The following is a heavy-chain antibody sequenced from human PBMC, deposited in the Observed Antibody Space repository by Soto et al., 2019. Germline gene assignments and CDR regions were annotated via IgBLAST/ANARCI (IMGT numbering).Heavy chain of an antibody. CDR3: VRSIAAAPMDV. Sequence: SETLSLTCTVSGGSISHYYWTWIRQPPGRGLEWIGYVYYSGSTNYNPSLKSRVTISVDTSKNQFSLRLTSVTAADTAVYYCVRSIAAAPMDVWGKGTTVTVSS. CDR1: GGSISHYY. V-gene: IGHV4-59*01. J-gene: IGHJ6*03. D-gene: IGHD6-13*01. CDR2: VYYSGST.